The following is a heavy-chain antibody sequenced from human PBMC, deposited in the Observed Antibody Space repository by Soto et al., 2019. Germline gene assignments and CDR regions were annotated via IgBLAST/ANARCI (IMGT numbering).Heavy chain of an antibody. CDR2: IYPGDSDT. D-gene: IGHD2-2*01. J-gene: IGHJ3*02. CDR1: GYSFTSYW. Sequence: GESLKISCKGSGYSFTSYWIGWVRQMPGKGLEWMGIIYPGDSDTRYSPSFQGQVTISADKSISTAYLQWSSLKASDTAMYYCARRVVVPAAIDSLDAFDIWGQGTMVTVSS. CDR3: ARRVVVPAAIDSLDAFDI. V-gene: IGHV5-51*01.